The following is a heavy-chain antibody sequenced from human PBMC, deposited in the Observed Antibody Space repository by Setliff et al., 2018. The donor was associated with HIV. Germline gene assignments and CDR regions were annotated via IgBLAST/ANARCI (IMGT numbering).Heavy chain of an antibody. J-gene: IGHJ3*02. CDR2: IIPILGIA. D-gene: IGHD3-3*01. CDR1: GYTFTSYG. V-gene: IGHV1-69*10. Sequence: SVKVSCKASGYTFTSYGISWVRQAPGQGLEWMGGIIPILGIANYAQKFQGRVTITADKSTSTAYMELSSLRSEDTAVYYCARVAWYYSFWSGLGDAFDIWGQGTMVTVSS. CDR3: ARVAWYYSFWSGLGDAFDI.